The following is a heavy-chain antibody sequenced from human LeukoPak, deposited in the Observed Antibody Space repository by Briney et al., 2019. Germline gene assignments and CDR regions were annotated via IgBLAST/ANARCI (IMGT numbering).Heavy chain of an antibody. CDR3: ARHAERDAFDI. D-gene: IGHD2-8*01. V-gene: IGHV4-34*01. CDR2: INHSGST. Sequence: SETLSLTCAVYGGSFSGYYWSWIRQPPGKGLEWIGEINHSGSTNYNPSLKSRVTISVDTSKNQFSLKLSSVTAADTAVYYCARHAERDAFDIWGQGTMVTVSS. CDR1: GGSFSGYY. J-gene: IGHJ3*02.